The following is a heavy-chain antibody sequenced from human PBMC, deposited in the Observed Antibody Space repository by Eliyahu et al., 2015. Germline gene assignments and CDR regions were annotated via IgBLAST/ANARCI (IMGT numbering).Heavy chain of an antibody. CDR3: ARGDRADYLYYYYSMDV. D-gene: IGHD4/OR15-4a*01. Sequence: QVQLVQSGAEVKKPGASVKVSCKASGYTFTXXYIHWVRQAPGQGLXWMGIINPSGGTTDYAQKFQGRVTMTRDTSTSTVYMELSSLRSEDTAVYFCARGDRADYLYYYYSMDVWGQGTTVTVSX. J-gene: IGHJ6*02. CDR2: INPSGGTT. CDR1: GYTFTXXY. V-gene: IGHV1-46*03.